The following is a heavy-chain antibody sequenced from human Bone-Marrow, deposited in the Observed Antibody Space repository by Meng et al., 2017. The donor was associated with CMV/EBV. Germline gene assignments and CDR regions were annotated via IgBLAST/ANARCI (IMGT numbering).Heavy chain of an antibody. CDR3: TTDLVTYINADIDY. Sequence: GGSLRLSCAASGFTFSNAWMSWVRQAPGKGLEWVGRIKSKTDSGTTDYAAPVKGRFTISRDDSKNTLYLQMNSLKTEDTAVYYCTTDLVTYINADIDYWGQGTLVAVSS. V-gene: IGHV3-15*01. J-gene: IGHJ4*02. CDR2: IKSKTDSGTT. D-gene: IGHD3-9*01. CDR1: GFTFSNAW.